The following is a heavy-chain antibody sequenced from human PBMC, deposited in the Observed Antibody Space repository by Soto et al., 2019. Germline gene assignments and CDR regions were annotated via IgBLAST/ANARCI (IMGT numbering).Heavy chain of an antibody. CDR1: GFHFTSYW. V-gene: IGHV5-51*01. J-gene: IGHJ6*02. CDR2: INPGDSDT. D-gene: IGHD3-22*01. Sequence: GESLKISCQGSGFHFTSYWIGWVRQMPGRGREWMGIINPGDSDTRYSPSFQGQVTISADKSTSTAYLQWSSLKASDTAMYFCARHLDSNGQNYYYYYGIDVWGQGTTVTVSS. CDR3: ARHLDSNGQNYYYYYGIDV.